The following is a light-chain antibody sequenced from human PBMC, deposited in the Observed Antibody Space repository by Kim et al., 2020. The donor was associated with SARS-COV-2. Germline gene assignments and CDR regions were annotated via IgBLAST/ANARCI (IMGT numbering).Light chain of an antibody. Sequence: EIVLTQSPVTLSLSPGERATLSCRASQSVSSSYLAWYQQKPGQAPRLLIYGASSRATGIPDRFSGSGSGTDFTLTISRLEPEDFAVYYCQRYGSSITFGQGTRLEIK. J-gene: IGKJ5*01. CDR2: GAS. CDR1: QSVSSSY. V-gene: IGKV3-20*01. CDR3: QRYGSSIT.